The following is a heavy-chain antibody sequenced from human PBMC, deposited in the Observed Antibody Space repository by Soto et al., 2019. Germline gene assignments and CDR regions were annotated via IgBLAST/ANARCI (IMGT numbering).Heavy chain of an antibody. CDR3: ASNPRSDYYDSSGYYSYYFDY. D-gene: IGHD3-22*01. Sequence: PVKVACKASGETFSSYAISLVRQAPGQGLEWMGGIIPIFGTANYAQKFQGRVTITADESTSTAYMELSSLRSEDTAVYYCASNPRSDYYDSSGYYSYYFDYWGQGTLVTVSS. CDR1: GETFSSYA. V-gene: IGHV1-69*13. CDR2: IIPIFGTA. J-gene: IGHJ4*02.